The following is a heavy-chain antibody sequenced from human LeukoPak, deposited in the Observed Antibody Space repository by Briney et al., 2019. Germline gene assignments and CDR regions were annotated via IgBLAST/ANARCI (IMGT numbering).Heavy chain of an antibody. Sequence: GGSLRLSCAASGFTFSSFQMTWVRQAPGKGLEWVSYIDGTGSHIYYADSVEGRFTISRDNAKNSLYLQMNSLSAEDTAVYYCARWGHSDYDSFTTKLDYWGQGTLVTVSS. CDR3: ARWGHSDYDSFTTKLDY. CDR2: IDGTGSHI. D-gene: IGHD5-12*01. V-gene: IGHV3-48*03. J-gene: IGHJ4*02. CDR1: GFTFSSFQ.